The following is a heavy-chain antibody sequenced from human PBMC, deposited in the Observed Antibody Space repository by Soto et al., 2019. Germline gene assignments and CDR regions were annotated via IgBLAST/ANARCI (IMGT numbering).Heavy chain of an antibody. J-gene: IGHJ4*02. CDR2: IYWDDDK. Sequence: QITLKESGPTLVKPTQTLTLTCTFSGFSLSTSGVGVGWIRQPPGKALEWLALIYWDDDKRYSPSPKSRLTITKAPSKDQVGLTTPNMDPVDTATYYCAHVYGGYDNFDYWGQGTLVTVSS. D-gene: IGHD5-12*01. V-gene: IGHV2-5*02. CDR3: AHVYGGYDNFDY. CDR1: GFSLSTSGVG.